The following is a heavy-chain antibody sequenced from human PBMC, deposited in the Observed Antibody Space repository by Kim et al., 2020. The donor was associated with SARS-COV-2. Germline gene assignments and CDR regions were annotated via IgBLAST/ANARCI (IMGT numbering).Heavy chain of an antibody. CDR3: AREVVGATIPINDY. D-gene: IGHD1-26*01. Sequence: ADSVKGRFTISRDNAKNSLYRQMNSLRAEDTAVYYCAREVVGATIPINDYWGQGTLVTVSS. V-gene: IGHV3-21*01. J-gene: IGHJ4*02.